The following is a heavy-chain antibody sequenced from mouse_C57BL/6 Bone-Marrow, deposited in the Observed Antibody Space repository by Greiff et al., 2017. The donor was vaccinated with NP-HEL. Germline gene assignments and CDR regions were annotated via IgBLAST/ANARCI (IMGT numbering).Heavy chain of an antibody. V-gene: IGHV2-2*01. CDR2: IWSGGST. CDR1: GFSLTSYG. D-gene: IGHD2-4*01. Sequence: VHLVESGPGLVQPSQSLSITCTVSGFSLTSYGVHWVRQSPGKGLEWLGVIWSGGSTDYNAAFISRLSISKDNSKSQVFFKMNSLQADDTAIYYCARGLRRTFDYWGQGTTLTVSS. CDR3: ARGLRRTFDY. J-gene: IGHJ2*01.